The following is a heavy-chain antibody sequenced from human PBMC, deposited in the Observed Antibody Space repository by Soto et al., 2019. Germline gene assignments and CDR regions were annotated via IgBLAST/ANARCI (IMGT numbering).Heavy chain of an antibody. V-gene: IGHV3-23*01. D-gene: IGHD6-13*01. Sequence: GPLRLSCGVLEFNIKSYAMSRVRKAKGKGLQWVSSISGSGGNTYYTDSVKGRFSISRDNSKNTLYLQMNSLRAEDTAVYYCAKAVFGAGTSYYYYYLDVWGKGTTVTVSS. CDR3: AKAVFGAGTSYYYYYLDV. J-gene: IGHJ6*03. CDR1: EFNIKSYA. CDR2: ISGSGGNT.